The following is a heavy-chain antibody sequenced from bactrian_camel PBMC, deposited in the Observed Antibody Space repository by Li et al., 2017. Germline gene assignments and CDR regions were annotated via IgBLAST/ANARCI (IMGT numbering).Heavy chain of an antibody. D-gene: IGHD2*01. CDR3: AADRARTSGSCSLVSGLYDY. CDR1: GYADCWYD. J-gene: IGHJ4*01. CDR2: VRHNGAT. Sequence: SCAAGYADCWYDMRWYRQVPGKEREFVSEVRHNGATRYADSVKGRFTVSRDNGKNSVYLQMDSLKLEDTAMYYCAADRARTSGSCSLVSGLYDYSGHGTQVTVS. V-gene: IGHV3-3*01.